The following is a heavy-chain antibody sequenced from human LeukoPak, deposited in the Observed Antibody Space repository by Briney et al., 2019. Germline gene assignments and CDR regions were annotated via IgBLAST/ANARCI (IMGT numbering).Heavy chain of an antibody. J-gene: IGHJ3*02. CDR1: GFTFSSYG. CDR3: AKDETHWVPFDI. D-gene: IGHD7-27*01. Sequence: PGGSLRLSCAASGFTFSSYGMHWVRQAPGKGLEWVAFIRYDGSNKYYADSVKGRFTISRDNSKNTLYLQMNSLRAEDTAVYYCAKDETHWVPFDIWGQGTMVTVSS. CDR2: IRYDGSNK. V-gene: IGHV3-30*02.